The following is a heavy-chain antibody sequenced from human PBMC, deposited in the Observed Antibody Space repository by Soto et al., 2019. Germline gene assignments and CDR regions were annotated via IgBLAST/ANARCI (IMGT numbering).Heavy chain of an antibody. CDR3: ARDWGSMITFGGVIANYYYGMDV. V-gene: IGHV3-21*01. CDR2: ISSSSSYI. CDR1: GFTYSSYS. D-gene: IGHD3-16*02. J-gene: IGHJ6*02. Sequence: PGGSLRLSCAASGFTYSSYSMNWVRQAPGKGLEWVSSISSSSSYIYYADSVKGRFTISRDNAKNSLYLQMNSLRAEDTAVYYCARDWGSMITFGGVIANYYYGMDVWGQGTTVTVSS.